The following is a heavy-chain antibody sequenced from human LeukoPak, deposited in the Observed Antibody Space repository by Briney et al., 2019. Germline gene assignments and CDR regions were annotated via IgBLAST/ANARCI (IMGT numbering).Heavy chain of an antibody. Sequence: GGSLRLSCAASGLTSSTYDMHGFRQAIGKGLEWVSGIGAVGDTYYLGSVKGRFTISRENAKNSLYLHMNSLRAGDTAVYYCARGASNGFDPWGQGTLVTVSS. J-gene: IGHJ5*02. V-gene: IGHV3-13*01. CDR3: ARGASNGFDP. CDR1: GLTSSTYD. CDR2: IGAVGDT.